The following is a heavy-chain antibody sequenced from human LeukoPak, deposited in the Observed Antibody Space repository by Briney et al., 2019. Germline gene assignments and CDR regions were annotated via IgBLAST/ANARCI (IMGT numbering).Heavy chain of an antibody. Sequence: GGSLRLSCAAPGFTFSTYSMNWVRQAPGKGLEWVSSISSSSTYIYYADSVTGRFTISRDNAKNSLYLQMNSLRAEDTAVYYCAREGLSGGYSSGWSDYWGQGTLVTVSS. D-gene: IGHD6-19*01. J-gene: IGHJ4*02. V-gene: IGHV3-21*01. CDR2: ISSSSTYI. CDR1: GFTFSTYS. CDR3: AREGLSGGYSSGWSDY.